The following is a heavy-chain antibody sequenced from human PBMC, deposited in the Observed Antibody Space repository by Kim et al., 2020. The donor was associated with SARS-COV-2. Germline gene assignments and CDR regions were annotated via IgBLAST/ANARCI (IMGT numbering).Heavy chain of an antibody. Sequence: GGSLRLSCAASGFTFSSYAMSWFRQAPGRGLEWVSAFIGSGGSTNYADSVKGRFTISRENSKNTLYLQMTSLRPKATAVYYCPKKAPFCSSTSCSDAF. V-gene: IGHV3-23*01. J-gene: IGHJ3*01. CDR2: FIGSGGST. CDR3: PKKAPFCSSTSCSDAF. D-gene: IGHD2-2*01. CDR1: GFTFSSYA.